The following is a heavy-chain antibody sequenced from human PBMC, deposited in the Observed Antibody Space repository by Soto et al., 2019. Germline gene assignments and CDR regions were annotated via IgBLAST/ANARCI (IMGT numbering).Heavy chain of an antibody. J-gene: IGHJ4*02. V-gene: IGHV3-74*01. D-gene: IGHD3-22*01. CDR1: GFTFSGYW. CDR2: INSDGSTT. Sequence: SGGSLRHSCAVSGFTFSGYWMHWVRQAPGKGLVWVSRINSDGSTTSYADSVKGRFTISRDNAKNTLYLQMNSLRAEDTAVYYCARDRRYYYDSSGYPYWGQGTLVTVSS. CDR3: ARDRRYYYDSSGYPY.